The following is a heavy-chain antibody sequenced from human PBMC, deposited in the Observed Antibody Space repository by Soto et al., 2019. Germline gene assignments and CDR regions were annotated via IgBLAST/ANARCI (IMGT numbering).Heavy chain of an antibody. CDR2: IRSKANSYAT. J-gene: IGHJ4*02. CDR1: GFTLRGSA. Sequence: GGSLRLSCAASGFTLRGSAMHWVRQASGKGLEWVGRIRSKANSYATAYAASVKGRFTISRDDSKNTAYLQMNSLKTEDTAVYYCTTWVSVVNFDYWGQGTLVTVSS. D-gene: IGHD2-21*01. CDR3: TTWVSVVNFDY. V-gene: IGHV3-73*01.